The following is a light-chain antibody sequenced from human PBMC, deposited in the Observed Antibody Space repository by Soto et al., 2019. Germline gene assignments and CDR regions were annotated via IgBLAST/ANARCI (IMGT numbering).Light chain of an antibody. CDR2: EVS. CDR1: SSDVGSYNR. V-gene: IGLV2-18*02. Sequence: QSALTQPPSVSGSPGQSVTISCTGTSSDVGSYNRVSWYQHPPGTAPKLMIYEVSNRPSGVPDRFSGSKSGNTASLTISGLQAEDEADYYFSSYTSSSTVVFGGGTKLTVL. CDR3: SSYTSSSTVV. J-gene: IGLJ2*01.